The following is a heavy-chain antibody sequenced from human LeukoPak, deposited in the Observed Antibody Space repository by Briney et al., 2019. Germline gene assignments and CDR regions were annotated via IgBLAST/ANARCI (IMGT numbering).Heavy chain of an antibody. Sequence: ASVKGSCKASGYTFTGYYMHWVRQAPGQGLEWMGWINPNSGGTNYAQKFQGRVTMTRDTSISTAYMELSRLRSDDTAVYYCARGLVAAAGGWRSYYYYGMDVWGQGTTVTVSS. V-gene: IGHV1-2*02. CDR2: INPNSGGT. CDR3: ARGLVAAAGGWRSYYYYGMDV. D-gene: IGHD6-13*01. CDR1: GYTFTGYY. J-gene: IGHJ6*02.